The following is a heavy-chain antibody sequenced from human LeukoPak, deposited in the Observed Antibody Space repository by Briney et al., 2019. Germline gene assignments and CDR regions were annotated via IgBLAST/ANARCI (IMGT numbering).Heavy chain of an antibody. CDR3: AKSRPRYCSGGSCYYFDY. CDR1: GFTFDDYA. V-gene: IGHV3-9*01. J-gene: IGHJ4*02. Sequence: GGSLRLSCAASGFTFDDYAMHWVRQAPGKGLEGVSGFCWNSGSIGYADSVKGRFTISRDNAKNSLYLQMNSLRAEDTALYYCAKSRPRYCSGGSCYYFDYWGQGTLVTVSS. CDR2: FCWNSGSI. D-gene: IGHD2-15*01.